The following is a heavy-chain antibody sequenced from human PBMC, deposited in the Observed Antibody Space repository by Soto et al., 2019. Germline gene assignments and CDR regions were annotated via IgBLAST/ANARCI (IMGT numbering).Heavy chain of an antibody. J-gene: IGHJ5*02. V-gene: IGHV4-34*01. Sequence: SETLSLTCAVYGGSFSGYYWSWIRQPPGKGLEWIGEINHSGSTNYNPSLKSRVTISVDTSKNQFSLKLSSVTAADTAVYYCAGRITMVRGVISGDPIMGNWFDPWGQGTLVTVSS. CDR1: GGSFSGYY. D-gene: IGHD3-10*01. CDR2: INHSGST. CDR3: AGRITMVRGVISGDPIMGNWFDP.